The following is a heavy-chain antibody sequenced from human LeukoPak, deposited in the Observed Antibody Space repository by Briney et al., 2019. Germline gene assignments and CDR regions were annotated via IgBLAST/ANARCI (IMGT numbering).Heavy chain of an antibody. CDR1: GFTLSTYC. D-gene: IGHD3-22*01. CDR3: ARASGYYDSSGYYNGMDV. J-gene: IGHJ6*02. CDR2: INNDESST. V-gene: IGHV3-74*01. Sequence: PGGALRLSCAASGFTLSTYCMHWVRQVPGKGLVWVARINNDESSTSYADSVTGRFTISRDNARNTLYLQMNSLRAEDTAVYYCARASGYYDSSGYYNGMDVWGQGTTVTVSS.